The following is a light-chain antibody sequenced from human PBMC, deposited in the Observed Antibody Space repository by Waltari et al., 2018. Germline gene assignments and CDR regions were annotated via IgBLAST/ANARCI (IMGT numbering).Light chain of an antibody. J-gene: IGKJ3*01. V-gene: IGKV1-33*01. Sequence: DVQMTQSPSSLSASVGDRVTITCQASQDISNYLNWYQQKPGKAPNLLIYGTSNLESGVPSRFSGSGSGTLFTFTISSLQPEDIATYYCQQYDSLPLTFGPGTKVDV. CDR2: GTS. CDR1: QDISNY. CDR3: QQYDSLPLT.